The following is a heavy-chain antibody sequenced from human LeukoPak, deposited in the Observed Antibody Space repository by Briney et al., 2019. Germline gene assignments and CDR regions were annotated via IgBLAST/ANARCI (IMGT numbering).Heavy chain of an antibody. V-gene: IGHV1-18*01. D-gene: IGHD3-22*01. CDR3: ARLRYYYDSSGYDF. J-gene: IGHJ4*02. CDR1: GYTFTSYG. CDR2: ISPYNGKT. Sequence: ASVKVSCKASGYTFTSYGINWVRQAPGQGLEWIGWISPYNGKTNHAQKFQGRVTFTTDTSTTTVYMELGSLRSDDTAEYYCARLRYYYDSSGYDFWGQGTLVTVSS.